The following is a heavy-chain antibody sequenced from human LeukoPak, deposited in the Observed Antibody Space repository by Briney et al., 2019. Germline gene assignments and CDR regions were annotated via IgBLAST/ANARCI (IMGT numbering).Heavy chain of an antibody. J-gene: IGHJ4*02. CDR2: INPNSGGT. CDR1: GYTFTGYY. CDR3: ARAFYCSSTSCYFDY. Sequence: GASVKVSCKASGYTFTGYYMHWVRQAPGQGLEWMGWINPNSGGTNYAQKFQGRVTMTRDTSISTAYMELSRLRSDDTAVYYCARAFYCSSTSCYFDYWGQGTLVTVSS. D-gene: IGHD2-2*01. V-gene: IGHV1-2*02.